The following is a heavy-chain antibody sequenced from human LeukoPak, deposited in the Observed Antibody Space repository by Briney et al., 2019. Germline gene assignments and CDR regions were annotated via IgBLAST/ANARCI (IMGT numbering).Heavy chain of an antibody. CDR2: ISAYNGNT. V-gene: IGHV1-18*01. CDR3: ARDRPLGYCSSTSCSPDY. CDR1: GYTFTSYG. J-gene: IGHJ4*02. D-gene: IGHD2-2*01. Sequence: ASVKVSCKASGYTFTSYGISWVRQAPGQGLEWMGWISAYNGNTNYAQKLQGRVTMTTDTSTSTAYMELRSLRSDDPAVYYCARDRPLGYCSSTSCSPDYWGQGTLVTVSS.